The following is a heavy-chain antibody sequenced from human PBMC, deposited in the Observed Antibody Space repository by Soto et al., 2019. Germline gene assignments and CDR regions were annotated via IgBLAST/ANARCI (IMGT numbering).Heavy chain of an antibody. CDR3: AGAWAEYYYYYMDV. CDR1: GGSINSSSDY. D-gene: IGHD3-16*01. J-gene: IGHJ6*03. CDR2: IYYSGST. V-gene: IGHV4-39*01. Sequence: NPSETMSLTCTVSGGSINSSSDYRGWIHQPPGKGLEWIGSIYYSGSTYYNPSLKSRVTISVDTSKNQFSLKLSSVTAADTAVYYCAGAWAEYYYYYMDVWGKGTTVTVSS.